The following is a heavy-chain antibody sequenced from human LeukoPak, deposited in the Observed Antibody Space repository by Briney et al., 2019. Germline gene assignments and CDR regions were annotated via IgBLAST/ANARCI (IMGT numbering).Heavy chain of an antibody. Sequence: GESLKISCKGSGYSFTSYWIGWVRQMPGEGLERMGIIYPGDSDTRYSPSFQGQVTISADTSISTAYLQWSSLKASDTAMYYCARHSLPDIVAPFDYWGQGTLVTVSS. V-gene: IGHV5-51*01. J-gene: IGHJ4*02. D-gene: IGHD5-12*01. CDR3: ARHSLPDIVAPFDY. CDR1: GYSFTSYW. CDR2: IYPGDSDT.